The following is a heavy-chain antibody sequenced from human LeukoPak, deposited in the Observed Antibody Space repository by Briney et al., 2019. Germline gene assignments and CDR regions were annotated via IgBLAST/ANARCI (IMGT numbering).Heavy chain of an antibody. CDR3: ARVDCRSTSCSPFDY. V-gene: IGHV3-30*04. CDR1: GFTFSTFS. CDR2: ILYDGSTQ. J-gene: IGHJ4*02. Sequence: GRSLRLSCAATGFTFSTFSMHWVRQAPGKGLEWVAVILYDGSTQYYADSVRGRFTASRDNSKDTLYLQMNSLRVEDTAVYYCARVDCRSTSCSPFDYWGQGTLVTVSS. D-gene: IGHD2-2*01.